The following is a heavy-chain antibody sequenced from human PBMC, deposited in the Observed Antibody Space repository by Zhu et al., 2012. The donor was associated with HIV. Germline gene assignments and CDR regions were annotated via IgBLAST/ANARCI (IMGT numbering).Heavy chain of an antibody. V-gene: IGHV4-38-2*01. CDR1: GYSISSGYY. D-gene: IGHD6-19*01. CDR2: IYHSGST. Sequence: QVQLQESGPGLVKPSETLSLTCAVSGYSISSGYYWGWIRQPPGKGLEWIGRIYHSGSTYYNPSLKSRVTISVDTSKNQFSLKLSSVTATDTAVYYCARALEPVAGAYYFDYWGQGTLVTVSS. CDR3: ARALEPVAGAYYFDY. J-gene: IGHJ4*02.